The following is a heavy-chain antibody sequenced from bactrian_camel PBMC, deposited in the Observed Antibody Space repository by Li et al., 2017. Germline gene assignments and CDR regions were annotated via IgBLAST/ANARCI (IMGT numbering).Heavy chain of an antibody. D-gene: IGHD5*01. CDR3: AADDRLCGWVLFRSSLYKY. CDR2: IDTRTTSP. V-gene: IGHV3-3*01. J-gene: IGHJ4*01. Sequence: VQLVESGGDSVQAGGALRLSCSVSGESASTYWLAWFRQAPGKEREGVARIDTRTTSPFYADSVKGRFTISMDNAENTVYLQMSSLEPEDSGVYFCAADDRLCGWVLFRSSLYKYRGQGTQVTVS. CDR1: GESASTYW.